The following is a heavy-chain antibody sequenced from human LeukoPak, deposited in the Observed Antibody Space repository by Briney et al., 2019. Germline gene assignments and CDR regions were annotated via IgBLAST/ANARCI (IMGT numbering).Heavy chain of an antibody. D-gene: IGHD3-22*01. CDR1: GGSLKSYY. CDR3: ARARDSSGYCFDY. V-gene: IGHV4-59*01. Sequence: SETLSLTCSVSGGSLKSYYWNWIRQPPGKGLEWIGYIYYSGSTNYNPSLKSRVTISVDTSKNQFSLKLSSVTAADTAVYYCARARDSSGYCFDYWGQGTLVTVSS. J-gene: IGHJ4*02. CDR2: IYYSGST.